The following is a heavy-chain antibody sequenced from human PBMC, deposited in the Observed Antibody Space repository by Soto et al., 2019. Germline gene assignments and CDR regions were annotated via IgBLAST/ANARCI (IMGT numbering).Heavy chain of an antibody. J-gene: IGHJ5*02. CDR1: GFIFDDYA. V-gene: IGHV3-9*01. CDR2: INWNSVRI. D-gene: IGHD3-16*01. CDR3: AKGPYSASAGGWFDP. Sequence: EVQLVEPGGGLVQPGRSLRLSCAASGFIFDDYAMFWIRQAPGKGLEWVSSINWNSVRIAYADSVKGRFTISRDNARNSLYLQMTSLRPEDTAFYYCAKGPYSASAGGWFDPWGQGTLVTVSS.